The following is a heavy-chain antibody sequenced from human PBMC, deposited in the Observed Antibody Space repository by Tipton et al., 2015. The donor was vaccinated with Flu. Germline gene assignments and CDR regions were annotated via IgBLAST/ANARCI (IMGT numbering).Heavy chain of an antibody. CDR1: GFTFSSYG. V-gene: IGHV3-30*02. Sequence: GSLRLSCAASGFTFSSYGMHWVRQAPGKGLEWVAFIRYDGSNKYYADSVKGRFTISRDNSKNTLYLQMNSLRAEDTAVYYCANYRPTLCCRCWLNWFDPWGQGTLVTVSS. CDR3: ANYRPTLCCRCWLNWFDP. CDR2: IRYDGSNK. D-gene: IGHD3-16*02. J-gene: IGHJ5*02.